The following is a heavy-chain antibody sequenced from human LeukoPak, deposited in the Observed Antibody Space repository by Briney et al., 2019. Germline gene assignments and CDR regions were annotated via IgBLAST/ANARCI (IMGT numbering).Heavy chain of an antibody. CDR3: ARQLPVAYPPSWFDI. Sequence: PSETLSLTCTVSGGSISSYYWNWIRQPPGKGLEWIGYIYYSGRTNYNPSLKSRVTISIDTSKNQFSLKLSSVTAADTAVYYCARQLPVAYPPSWFDIWGQGTMVTVSS. CDR1: GGSISSYY. D-gene: IGHD2-15*01. V-gene: IGHV4-59*08. J-gene: IGHJ3*02. CDR2: IYYSGRT.